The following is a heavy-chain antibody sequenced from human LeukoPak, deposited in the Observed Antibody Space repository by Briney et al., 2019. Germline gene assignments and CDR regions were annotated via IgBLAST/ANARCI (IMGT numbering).Heavy chain of an antibody. Sequence: SETLSHTCTVSGGSINNFFWNWVRQSPGKGLEWIGYVDHSGNTKYNPSLWGRVTISVDTSKNQFSLKLSSVTAADTAVYYCARSMLVVALDAFDIWGQGTMVTVSS. D-gene: IGHD3-22*01. CDR1: GGSINNFF. V-gene: IGHV4-59*12. CDR3: ARSMLVVALDAFDI. J-gene: IGHJ3*02. CDR2: VDHSGNT.